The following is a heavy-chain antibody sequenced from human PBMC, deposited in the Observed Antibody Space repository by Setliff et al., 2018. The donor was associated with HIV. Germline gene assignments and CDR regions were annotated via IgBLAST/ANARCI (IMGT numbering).Heavy chain of an antibody. CDR1: GGSFTNYF. V-gene: IGHV4-34*01. CDR2: INHSGRT. Sequence: SQTLSLTCAVYGGSFTNYFWSWIRQSPGKGLEWIGEINHSGRTRYNPSLKSRVTMSVDTSKNQFSLKLKSVTAADTAVYYCAREDTTGYYSLSAFDIWGQGTLVTVSS. CDR3: AREDTTGYYSLSAFDI. D-gene: IGHD3-22*01. J-gene: IGHJ3*02.